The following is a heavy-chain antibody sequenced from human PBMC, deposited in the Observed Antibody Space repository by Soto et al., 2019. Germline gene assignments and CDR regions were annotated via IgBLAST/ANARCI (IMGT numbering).Heavy chain of an antibody. V-gene: IGHV4-61*01. D-gene: IGHD3-22*01. Sequence: SETLSLTCTVSGGSVSSGSYYWSWIRQPPGKGLEWIGYIYYSGSTNYNPSLKSRVTLSVETSKNQFSMKVTSVTASDTAVYYCARSYYDSTGFAVDPWGQGTLVTVSS. CDR2: IYYSGST. CDR1: GGSVSSGSYY. J-gene: IGHJ5*02. CDR3: ARSYYDSTGFAVDP.